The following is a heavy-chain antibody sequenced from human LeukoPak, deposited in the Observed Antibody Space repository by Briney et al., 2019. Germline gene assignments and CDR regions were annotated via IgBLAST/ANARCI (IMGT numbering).Heavy chain of an antibody. CDR2: IYYSGST. CDR3: ASRNYLTMSDAFDI. J-gene: IGHJ3*02. D-gene: IGHD3-22*01. CDR1: SDSISSSY. V-gene: IGHV4-59*01. Sequence: SETLSLTCTVSSDSISSSYWSWIRQPPGKGLEWIGYIYYSGSTNYNPSLKSRVTISVDTSKNQFSLKLSSVTAADTAVYYCASRNYLTMSDAFDIWGQGTMVTVSS.